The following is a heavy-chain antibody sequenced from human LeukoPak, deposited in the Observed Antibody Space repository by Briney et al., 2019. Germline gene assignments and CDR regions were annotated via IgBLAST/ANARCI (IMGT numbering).Heavy chain of an antibody. CDR1: GYTFTGYY. J-gene: IGHJ4*02. CDR2: ISYDGSNK. D-gene: IGHD6-19*01. V-gene: IGHV3-30*18. CDR3: AKGGSGWYGLWLDY. Sequence: SCKASGYTFTGYYMHWVRQAPGKGLEWVAVISYDGSNKYYADSVKGRFTISRDNSKNTLYLQMNSLRAEDTAVYYCAKGGSGWYGLWLDYWGQGTLVTVSS.